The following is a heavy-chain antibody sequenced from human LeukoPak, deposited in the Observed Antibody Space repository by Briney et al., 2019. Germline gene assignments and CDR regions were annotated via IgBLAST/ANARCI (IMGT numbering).Heavy chain of an antibody. CDR1: GYSISSGYY. J-gene: IGHJ4*02. CDR3: ARDADTAMTQDFDY. CDR2: IYHSGST. Sequence: PSETLSLTCTVSGYSISSGYYWGWIRQPPGKGLEWIGSIYHSGSTYYNPSLKSRVTISVDTSKNQFSLKLSSVTAADTAVYYCARDADTAMTQDFDYWGQGTLVTVSS. V-gene: IGHV4-38-2*02. D-gene: IGHD5-18*01.